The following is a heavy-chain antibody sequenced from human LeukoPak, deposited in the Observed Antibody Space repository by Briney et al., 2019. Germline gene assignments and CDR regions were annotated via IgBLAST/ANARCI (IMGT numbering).Heavy chain of an antibody. CDR3: AGRGIVTGYFDF. CDR1: GDSITNSNFY. CDR2: IFHSGST. Sequence: PSETQSLTCTVSGDSITNSNFYWGWIRQSPGKGLEWIGSIFHSGSTNYNPSLKSRVTISVDTSKNQFYLRVRSVTAAETALYYCAGRGIVTGYFDFWGRGTLVTVSS. D-gene: IGHD3-9*01. J-gene: IGHJ4*02. V-gene: IGHV4-39*01.